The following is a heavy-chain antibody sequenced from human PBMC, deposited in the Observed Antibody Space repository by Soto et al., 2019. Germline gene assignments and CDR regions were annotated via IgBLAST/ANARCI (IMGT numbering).Heavy chain of an antibody. V-gene: IGHV1-18*01. D-gene: IGHD3-22*01. CDR2: ISAYNGNT. Sequence: ASVKVSCKASGYTFTSYGISWVRQAPGQGLEWMGWISAYNGNTNYAQKLQGRVTMTTDTSTSTAYMELRSLRSDDTAVYYCARVRDYYDSSGYYLDYWGQGILVTVSS. CDR3: ARVRDYYDSSGYYLDY. J-gene: IGHJ4*02. CDR1: GYTFTSYG.